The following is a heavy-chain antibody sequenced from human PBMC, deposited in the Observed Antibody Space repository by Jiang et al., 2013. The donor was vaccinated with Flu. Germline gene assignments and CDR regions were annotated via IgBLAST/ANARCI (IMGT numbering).Heavy chain of an antibody. J-gene: IGHJ3*01. V-gene: IGHV6-1*01. D-gene: IGHD2/OR15-2a*01. Sequence: QTLSLTCVISGDSIFNTNVAWNWVRQSPSRGLEWLGRTYYMSQWYNDYAIFARGRITVTRDTSKNLFSLQLNSVTPEDTAVYYCAGGINSAFDVWGLGRMVTVSS. CDR2: TYYMSQWYN. CDR3: AGGINSAFDV. CDR1: GDSIFNTNVA.